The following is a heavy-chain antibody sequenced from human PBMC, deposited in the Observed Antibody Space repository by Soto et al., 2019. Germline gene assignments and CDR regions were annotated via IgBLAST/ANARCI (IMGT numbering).Heavy chain of an antibody. CDR3: ATPKPLRGAMITNINFDF. CDR1: GGTFSSST. Sequence: SVKVSCKASGGTFSSSTISWVRQAPGQGLEWVGGITPIFGKANYAQKFQGRVTITADESTSTAYMELSSLRSEDTAVYYCATPKPLRGAMITNINFDFWGQGTPVTV. CDR2: ITPIFGKA. V-gene: IGHV1-69*13. J-gene: IGHJ4*02. D-gene: IGHD3-10*01.